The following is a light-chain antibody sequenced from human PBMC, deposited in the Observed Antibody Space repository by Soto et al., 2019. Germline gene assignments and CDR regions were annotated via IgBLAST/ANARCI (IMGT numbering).Light chain of an antibody. CDR2: EVV. V-gene: IGLV2-14*01. CDR3: SSYTSSSTVV. J-gene: IGLJ2*01. Sequence: QCALTQPASVSGSPGQSITISCTGTSYNIGGYNYVSWYQQHPGKAPKLMIYEVVNRPSGLSYRFSGSKSGNTASLTISGLQAEDEADYYCSSYTSSSTVVFGGGTKLTAL. CDR1: SYNIGGYNY.